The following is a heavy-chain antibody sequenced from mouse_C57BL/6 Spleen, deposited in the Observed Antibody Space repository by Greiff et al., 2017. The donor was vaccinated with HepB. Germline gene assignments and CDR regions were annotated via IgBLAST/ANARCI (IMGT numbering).Heavy chain of an antibody. Sequence: QVQLKESGPELVKPGASVKISCKASGYAFSSSWMNWVKQRPGKGLEWIGRIYPGDGDTNYNGKFKGKATLTADKSSSTAYMQLSSLTSEDSAVYFCARSGSNYGDYYAMDYWGQGTSVTVSS. CDR1: GYAFSSSW. V-gene: IGHV1-82*01. CDR2: IYPGDGDT. J-gene: IGHJ4*01. CDR3: ARSGSNYGDYYAMDY. D-gene: IGHD2-5*01.